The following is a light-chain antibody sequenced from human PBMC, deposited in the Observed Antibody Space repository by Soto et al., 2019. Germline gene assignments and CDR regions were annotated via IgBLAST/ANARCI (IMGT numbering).Light chain of an antibody. Sequence: DIPMTQSPSSLSASVGDRVTITCQASQGIGNYLTWYQQRLGKAPKLLIYDASTLETGVPSRFSGSGSGTDFTFTIRSLQPEDFATYCCQQYGDRPLTFGGGTKVDIK. CDR2: DAS. CDR3: QQYGDRPLT. CDR1: QGIGNY. J-gene: IGKJ4*01. V-gene: IGKV1-33*01.